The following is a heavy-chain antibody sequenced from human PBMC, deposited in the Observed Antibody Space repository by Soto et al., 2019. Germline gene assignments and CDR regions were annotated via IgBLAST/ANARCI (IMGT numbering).Heavy chain of an antibody. D-gene: IGHD2-15*01. V-gene: IGHV1-46*01. CDR2: INPSCGST. CDR3: ARRLLGFGSPYYFDY. J-gene: IGHJ4*02. Sequence: QVQLVQSGAEVKKPGASVKVSCKASGYIFTRYYMHWVRQAPGQGLEWMGIINPSCGSTSYTQKFQGTVTMSRDTSPSTVYMDLRSLRSEDTAVYYCARRLLGFGSPYYFDYWGQGTRVTVSS. CDR1: GYIFTRYY.